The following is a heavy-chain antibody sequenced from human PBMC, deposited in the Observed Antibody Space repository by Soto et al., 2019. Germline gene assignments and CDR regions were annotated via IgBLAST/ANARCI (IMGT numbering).Heavy chain of an antibody. CDR2: IAYEGSNT. J-gene: IGHJ5*02. Sequence: QVQLVDSGVGVGQPGRSLRLSCAASGITFSHSCMHWVRHAPGKGLEWVAVIAYEGSNTDYSYSVKGRFTISRDNAKKSWALAMDSLRAEDTAVYYCANGDTRGTTWGQGTLVTVSS. CDR1: GITFSHSC. D-gene: IGHD1-1*01. V-gene: IGHV3-30*18. CDR3: ANGDTRGTT.